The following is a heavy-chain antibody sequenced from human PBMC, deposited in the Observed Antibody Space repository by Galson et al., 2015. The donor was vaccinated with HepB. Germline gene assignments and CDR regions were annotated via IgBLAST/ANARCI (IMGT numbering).Heavy chain of an antibody. CDR2: TWYDGTNE. J-gene: IGHJ3*02. Sequence: LRLSCAASGFAFSAYGMHWIRQAPGKGLEWVAITWYDGTNEYYADSVEGRFTISRDNSKNTLYLQMNSLRVEDTAVYYCARDAGSSWYARGAFDIWGQGTMVTISS. V-gene: IGHV3-33*01. CDR1: GFAFSAYG. CDR3: ARDAGSSWYARGAFDI. D-gene: IGHD6-13*01.